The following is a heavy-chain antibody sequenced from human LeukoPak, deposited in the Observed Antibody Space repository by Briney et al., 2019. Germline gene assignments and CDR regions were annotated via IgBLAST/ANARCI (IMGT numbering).Heavy chain of an antibody. CDR2: ISSSSSTI. V-gene: IGHV3-48*01. CDR1: GFTFSSYG. CDR3: ARGSYGSGSYHFDY. J-gene: IGHJ4*02. D-gene: IGHD3-10*01. Sequence: GGSLRLSCAASGFTFSSYGMHWVRQAPGKGLEWVSYISSSSSTIYYADSVKGRFTISRDNAKNSLYLQMNSLRAEDTAVYYCARGSYGSGSYHFDYWGQGTLVTVSS.